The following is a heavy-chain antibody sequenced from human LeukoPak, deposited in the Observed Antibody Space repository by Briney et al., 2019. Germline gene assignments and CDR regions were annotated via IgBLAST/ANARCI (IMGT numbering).Heavy chain of an antibody. CDR3: AREVITFGGVIAN. D-gene: IGHD3-16*01. CDR2: IYYSGST. CDR1: GGSISSSYYY. J-gene: IGHJ4*02. Sequence: SETLSLTCTVSGGSISSSYYYWGWIRQPPGKGLEWIGSIYYSGSTYYNPSLRSRVTISVDTSKNQFSLKLSSVTAADTAVYYCAREVITFGGVIANWGQGTLVTVSS. V-gene: IGHV4-39*02.